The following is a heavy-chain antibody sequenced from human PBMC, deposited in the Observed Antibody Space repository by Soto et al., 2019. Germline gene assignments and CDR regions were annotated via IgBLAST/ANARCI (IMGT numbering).Heavy chain of an antibody. D-gene: IGHD3-22*01. J-gene: IGHJ3*02. CDR2: ISSSSSYT. CDR1: GFTFSDYY. V-gene: IGHV3-11*06. Sequence: GGSLRLSCAASGFTFSDYYMSWIRQAPGKGLEWVSYISSSSSYTNYADSVKGRFSISRDNAKNSLYLQMNSLRAEGTAVYYCAREITMIVVVEEAFDIWGQGTVVTVSS. CDR3: AREITMIVVVEEAFDI.